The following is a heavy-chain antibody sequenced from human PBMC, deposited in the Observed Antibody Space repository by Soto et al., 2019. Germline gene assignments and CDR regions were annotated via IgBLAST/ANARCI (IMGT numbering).Heavy chain of an antibody. J-gene: IGHJ6*03. V-gene: IGHV2-5*01. Sequence: QITLKESGPTLVQPTQTLTLTCTFSGFSLSMAGVGVGWIRQPPGKALEWLALMYWNGDIRYSPSLRSRLSVTRDTSKNQVVLTMTNMDPVDTATYYCAHRREAARAIYMDVWGKGTTVTVSS. CDR2: MYWNGDI. CDR1: GFSLSMAGVG. CDR3: AHRREAARAIYMDV. D-gene: IGHD6-6*01.